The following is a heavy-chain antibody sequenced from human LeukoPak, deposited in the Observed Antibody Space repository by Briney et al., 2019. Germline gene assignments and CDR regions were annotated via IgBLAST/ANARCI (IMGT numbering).Heavy chain of an antibody. J-gene: IGHJ5*02. CDR2: INAGNGNT. D-gene: IGHD5-12*01. Sequence: ASVKVSCKAFEYTFTSYTMHWVRQAPGQSIEWMGWINAGNGNTKYSEKFQGRVIITRDTSASTAYMELSSLRSEDTAVYYCARDSGSDWWDHWGQGTLVTVSS. V-gene: IGHV1-3*01. CDR3: ARDSGSDWWDH. CDR1: EYTFTSYT.